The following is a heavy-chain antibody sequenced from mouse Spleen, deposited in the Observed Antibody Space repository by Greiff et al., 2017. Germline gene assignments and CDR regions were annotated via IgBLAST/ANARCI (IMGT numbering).Heavy chain of an antibody. CDR1: GYTFTSYW. CDR3: ARTGSSGFFDY. CDR2: IHPNSGST. D-gene: IGHD3-1*01. J-gene: IGHJ2*01. V-gene: IGHV1-64*01. Sequence: VQLQQPGAELVKPGASVKLSCKASGYTFTSYWMHWVKQRPGQGLEWIGMIHPNSGSTNYNEKFKSKATLTVDKSSSTAYMQLSSLTSEDSAVYYCARTGSSGFFDYWGQGTTLTVSS.